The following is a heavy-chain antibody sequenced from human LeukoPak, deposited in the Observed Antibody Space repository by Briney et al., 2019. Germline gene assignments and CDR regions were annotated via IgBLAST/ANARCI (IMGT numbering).Heavy chain of an antibody. CDR2: ITSDGGST. CDR1: VFTFNRYW. D-gene: IGHD3-10*01. J-gene: IGHJ4*02. Sequence: GGSLRLSCAASVFTFNRYWMQWVRQTPGKGLVWVSHITSDGGSTSYADSVKGRFTTSRDNAKSTLYLQMNSLRAEDTAVYYCVRDNYGVDYWGQGTLVTISS. V-gene: IGHV3-74*01. CDR3: VRDNYGVDY.